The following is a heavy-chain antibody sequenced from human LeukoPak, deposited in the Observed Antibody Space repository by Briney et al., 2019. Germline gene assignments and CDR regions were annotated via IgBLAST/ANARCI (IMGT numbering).Heavy chain of an antibody. CDR2: ISSSGTTI. CDR3: AKNRGNYFWYFDL. J-gene: IGHJ2*01. Sequence: GGSLRLSCVASGFTFSTYEMNWVRQAPGKGLEWLSYISSSGTTIYYADSVKGRFTISRDNAENSLYLQMNSLRAEDTAAYYCAKNRGNYFWYFDLWGRGALVTVSS. V-gene: IGHV3-48*03. CDR1: GFTFSTYE. D-gene: IGHD3-10*01.